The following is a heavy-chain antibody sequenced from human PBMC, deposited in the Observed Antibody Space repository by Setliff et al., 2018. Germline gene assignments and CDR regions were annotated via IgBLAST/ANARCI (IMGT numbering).Heavy chain of an antibody. CDR2: MNPNSGNT. Sequence: ASVKVSCKASGYTFTINNLHWVRQAPGQGLEWMGWMNPNSGNTGYAQKLQGRVTMTTDTSTSTAYMELRSLRSDDTAVYYCARVRLGLPMVDYWGQGTLVTVSS. CDR3: ARVRLGLPMVDY. CDR1: GYTFTINN. J-gene: IGHJ4*02. V-gene: IGHV1-18*04. D-gene: IGHD5-18*01.